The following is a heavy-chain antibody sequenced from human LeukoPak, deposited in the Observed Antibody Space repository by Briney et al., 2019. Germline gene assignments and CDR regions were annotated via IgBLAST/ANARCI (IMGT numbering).Heavy chain of an antibody. Sequence: GGSLRLSCAASGFTFSSYSMNWVRQAPGKGLEWVSSISSSSSYIYYADSVKGRFSISRDNAKNSLYLQMDSLRAEDTAVYYCAKSATPWLPPFPYWGQGTLVTVSS. CDR1: GFTFSSYS. CDR3: AKSATPWLPPFPY. D-gene: IGHD5-12*01. J-gene: IGHJ4*02. CDR2: ISSSSSYI. V-gene: IGHV3-21*04.